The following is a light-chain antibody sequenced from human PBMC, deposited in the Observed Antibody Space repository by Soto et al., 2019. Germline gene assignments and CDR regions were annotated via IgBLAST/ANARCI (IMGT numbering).Light chain of an antibody. J-gene: IGLJ3*02. CDR3: AAWDDSLSGPV. CDR1: SSNIGSNT. V-gene: IGLV1-44*01. Sequence: QSVLTQPPSASGTPGQRVTISCSGSSSNIGSNTVNWYQQLPGTAPKLLIYSNNQRPSGVPDRFSGSKSGTPASLAISGLQSEDEADYYCAAWDDSLSGPVFGGGTKLTVL. CDR2: SNN.